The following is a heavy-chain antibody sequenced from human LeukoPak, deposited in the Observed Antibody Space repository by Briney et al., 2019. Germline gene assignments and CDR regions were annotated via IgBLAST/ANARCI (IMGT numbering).Heavy chain of an antibody. CDR3: AGRRKGGAAFDR. J-gene: IGHJ4*02. Sequence: GESLRLSCAASGFAVSVNYMTWVRLAPGKGLEWVSLLHSDGSTYYAESVKGRFTISTDNSKNTLYLQMNSLRVEDTARYYCAGRRKGGAAFDRWRQGRLVSVSS. CDR2: LHSDGST. CDR1: GFAVSVNY. D-gene: IGHD1-26*01. V-gene: IGHV3-66*01.